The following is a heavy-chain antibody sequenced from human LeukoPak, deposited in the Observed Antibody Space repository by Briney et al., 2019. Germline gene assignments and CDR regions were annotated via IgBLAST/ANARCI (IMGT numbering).Heavy chain of an antibody. Sequence: PSETLSLTCTVSGGSISSYYWSWIRQPPGKGLESIGYIYYSGSTNYNPSLKSRVTISVDTSKNQFSLKLSSVTAADTAVYYCARVVRGVIMNYYYMDVWGKGTTVTISS. CDR2: IYYSGST. D-gene: IGHD3-10*01. CDR1: GGSISSYY. V-gene: IGHV4-59*01. CDR3: ARVVRGVIMNYYYMDV. J-gene: IGHJ6*03.